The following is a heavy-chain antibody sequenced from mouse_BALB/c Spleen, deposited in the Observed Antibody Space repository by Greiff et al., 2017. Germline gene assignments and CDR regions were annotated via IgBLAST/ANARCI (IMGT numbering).Heavy chain of an antibody. V-gene: IGHV1-85*01. D-gene: IGHD1-1*01. CDR2: IFPGDGST. J-gene: IGHJ1*01. CDR1: GYTFTSYD. CDR3: ARSRFPYYYGSRDWYFDV. Sequence: VQLQQSEAELVKPGASVKLSCKASGYTFTSYDINWVRQRPEQGLEWIGWIFPGDGSTKYNEKFKGKATLTTDKSSSTAYMQLSRLTSEDSAVYFCARSRFPYYYGSRDWYFDVWGAGTTVTVSS.